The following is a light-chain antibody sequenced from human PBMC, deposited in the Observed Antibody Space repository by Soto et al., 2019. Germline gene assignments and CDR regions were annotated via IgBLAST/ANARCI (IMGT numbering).Light chain of an antibody. CDR1: SSDVAAYSY. Sequence: QSALTQPASVSGSPGQSITISCTGTSSDVAAYSYVSWYQQHPGKVPKLMIYEVSNRPSGVSDRFSGSKSGSTASLTISGLQAEYEADYYCTSYTNTNIVVFGGGTKLTVL. V-gene: IGLV2-14*01. J-gene: IGLJ2*01. CDR3: TSYTNTNIVV. CDR2: EVS.